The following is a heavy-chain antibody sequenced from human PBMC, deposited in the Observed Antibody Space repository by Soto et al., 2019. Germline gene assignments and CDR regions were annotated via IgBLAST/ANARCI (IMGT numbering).Heavy chain of an antibody. CDR1: GFTFSRYA. CDR3: AKYRLLPGQFDY. V-gene: IGHV3-23*01. Sequence: GGSLRLSCAASGFTFSRYALNGVRQAPGKGLEGVSTISGSGATTNYADSVKGRFTITRDNSKNTRYLQMNTLRAEDTAIYYCAKYRLLPGQFDYWGQGTLVTVSS. CDR2: ISGSGATT. J-gene: IGHJ4*02. D-gene: IGHD2-15*01.